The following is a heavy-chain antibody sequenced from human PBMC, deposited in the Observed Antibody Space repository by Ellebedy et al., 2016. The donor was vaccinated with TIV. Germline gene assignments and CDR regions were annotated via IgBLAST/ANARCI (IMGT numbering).Heavy chain of an antibody. J-gene: IGHJ5*02. Sequence: SETLSLXXAVYGGSFSGYYWSWIRQPPGKGLEWIGYIYYSGSTNYNPSLKSRVTISVDTSKNQFSLKLSSVTAADTAVYYCARTGGYNPWGQGTLVTVSS. V-gene: IGHV4-59*01. CDR1: GGSFSGYY. D-gene: IGHD5-24*01. CDR2: IYYSGST. CDR3: ARTGGYNP.